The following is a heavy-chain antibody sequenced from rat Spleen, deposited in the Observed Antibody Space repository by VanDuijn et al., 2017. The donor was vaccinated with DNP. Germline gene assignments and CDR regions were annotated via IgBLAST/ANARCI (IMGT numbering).Heavy chain of an antibody. CDR1: GFSLTNYH. V-gene: IGHV2-43*01. CDR3: ARVPNTYYVLDA. J-gene: IGHJ4*01. CDR2: IWTGGVT. Sequence: QVQLKESGPGLVQPSQTLSLTCTVSGFSLTNYHVNWVRQPPGKGLEWMGVIWTGGVTAYNSLLKSRLSIRRDISKSQVFLNMNSLQTEDTATYYCARVPNTYYVLDAWGQGTSVTVSS. D-gene: IGHD3-8*01.